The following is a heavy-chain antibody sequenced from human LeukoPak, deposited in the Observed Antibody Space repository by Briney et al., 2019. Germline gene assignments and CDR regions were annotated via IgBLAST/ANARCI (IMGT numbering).Heavy chain of an antibody. CDR3: ARGGIGYCSGGSCYGDAFDI. CDR2: IIPIFGTA. J-gene: IGHJ3*02. V-gene: IGHV1-69*06. CDR1: GGTFSSYA. D-gene: IGHD2-15*01. Sequence: SVKVSCKASGGTFSSYAISWVRQAPGQGLEWMGGIIPIFGTANYAQKFQGRVTITADKSTSTAYMELSSLRSEDTAVYYCARGGIGYCSGGSCYGDAFDIWGQGTMVTVSS.